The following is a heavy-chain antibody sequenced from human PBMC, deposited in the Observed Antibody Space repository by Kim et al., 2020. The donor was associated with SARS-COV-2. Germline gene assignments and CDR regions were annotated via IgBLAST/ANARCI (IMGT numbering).Heavy chain of an antibody. CDR3: ARLGLGYSGYGAFGGVIANPMHAFDI. D-gene: IGHD3-16*02. J-gene: IGHJ3*02. CDR2: IYYSGST. V-gene: IGHV4-59*08. Sequence: SETLSLTCTVSGGSISSYYWSWIRQPPGKGLEWIGYIYYSGSTKYNPSLKSRVTISVDTSKNQFSLKLSSVTAADTAVYCARLGLGYSGYGAFGGVIANPMHAFDIWGQGTMVTVSS. CDR1: GGSISSYY.